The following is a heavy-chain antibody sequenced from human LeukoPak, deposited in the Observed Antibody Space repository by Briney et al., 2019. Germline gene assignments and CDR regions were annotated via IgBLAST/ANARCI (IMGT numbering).Heavy chain of an antibody. CDR3: ARQRFLEWFFDY. V-gene: IGHV4-59*08. CDR2: IYYSGST. D-gene: IGHD3-3*01. Sequence: PSETLSLTCTVSGGSISSYYWSWIRQPPGKGLEWIGYIYYSGSTNYNPSLKSRVTISVDTSKNQFSLRLSSVTAADTAVYYCARQRFLEWFFDYWGQGTLVTVSS. J-gene: IGHJ4*02. CDR1: GGSISSYY.